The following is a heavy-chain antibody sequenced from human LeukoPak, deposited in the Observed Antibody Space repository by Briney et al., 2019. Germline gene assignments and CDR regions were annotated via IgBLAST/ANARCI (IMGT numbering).Heavy chain of an antibody. CDR2: IYTSGST. CDR3: ARDTYYYDSSGYHPLWYFDL. J-gene: IGHJ2*01. CDR1: GGSISSYY. Sequence: KPSETLSLTCTVSGGSISSYYWSWIRQPAGKGLEWIGRIYTSGSTNYNPSLKSRVTMSVDTSKNQFSLKLSSVTAADTAVYYCARDTYYYDSSGYHPLWYFDLWGRGTLVTVSS. V-gene: IGHV4-4*07. D-gene: IGHD3-22*01.